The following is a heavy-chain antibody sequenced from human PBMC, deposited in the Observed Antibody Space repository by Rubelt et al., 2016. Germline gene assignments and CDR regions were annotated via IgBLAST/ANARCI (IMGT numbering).Heavy chain of an antibody. D-gene: IGHD4-17*01. CDR2: ISGSGGST. CDR1: GFTFSTYW. V-gene: IGHV3-23*04. Sequence: EVQLVESGGGLVQPGGSLRLSCAASGFTFSTYWMHWVRQAPGKGLEWVSGISGSGGSTYYADSVKGRFTISRDNSKNTLELQRNSLRADDTALYYCASGEASGDDYGDYWGQGTLVTVSS. CDR3: ASGEASGDDYGDY. J-gene: IGHJ4*02.